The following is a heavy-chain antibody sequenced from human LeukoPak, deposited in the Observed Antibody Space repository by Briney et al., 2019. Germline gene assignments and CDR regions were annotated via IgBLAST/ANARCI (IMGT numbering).Heavy chain of an antibody. V-gene: IGHV4-38-2*01. D-gene: IGHD6-19*01. Sequence: PSETLSLTCAVSGYSISSGYYWGWIRQPPGKGLEWIGSIYHSGSTYYNPSLKRRVTISVDTSKNQFSLKLSSVTAADTAVYYCARPARAVAGTVDYWGQGTLVTVSS. CDR2: IYHSGST. J-gene: IGHJ4*02. CDR1: GYSISSGYY. CDR3: ARPARAVAGTVDY.